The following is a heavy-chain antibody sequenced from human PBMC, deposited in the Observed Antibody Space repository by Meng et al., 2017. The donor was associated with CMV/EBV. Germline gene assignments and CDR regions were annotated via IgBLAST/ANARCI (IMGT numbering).Heavy chain of an antibody. J-gene: IGHJ3*02. Sequence: GGSLRLSRAASGFTFDDYAMHWVRQAPGKGLEWVSGISWNSGSIGYADSVKGRFTISRDNAKNSLYLQMNSLRAEDTALYYCAKVHSSSAFDIWGQGTMVTVSS. CDR1: GFTFDDYA. CDR3: AKVHSSSAFDI. CDR2: ISWNSGSI. D-gene: IGHD6-19*01. V-gene: IGHV3-9*01.